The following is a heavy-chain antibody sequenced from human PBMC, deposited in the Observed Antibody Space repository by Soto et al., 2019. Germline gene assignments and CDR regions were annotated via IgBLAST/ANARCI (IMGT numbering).Heavy chain of an antibody. Sequence: QMQVVQSGPEVKNPGTSVRVSCKTSGFTFSNSAVQWVRQARGQSLEWIGWIIIASGQTKSAQKVQDRLTIARDSSTNTVFMQLTSLNVQDTAVYYCAAELYERGDCCQFVYWGQGTPVAVSS. V-gene: IGHV1-58*01. D-gene: IGHD2-21*02. CDR1: GFTFSNSA. CDR2: IIIASGQT. CDR3: AAELYERGDCCQFVY. J-gene: IGHJ4*02.